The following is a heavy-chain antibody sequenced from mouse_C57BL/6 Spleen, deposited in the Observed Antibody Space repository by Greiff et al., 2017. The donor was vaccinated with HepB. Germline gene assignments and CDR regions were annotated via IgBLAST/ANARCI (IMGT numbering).Heavy chain of an antibody. CDR1: GYAFSSSW. Sequence: QVQLKQSGPELVKPGASVKISCKASGYAFSSSWMNWVKQRPGKGLEWIGRIYPGDGATNYNGKFKGKATLTADKSSSTAYMQLSSLTSEDSAVYFCARDGYYVSFDYWGQGTTLTVSS. CDR2: IYPGDGAT. J-gene: IGHJ2*01. V-gene: IGHV1-82*01. CDR3: ARDGYYVSFDY. D-gene: IGHD2-3*01.